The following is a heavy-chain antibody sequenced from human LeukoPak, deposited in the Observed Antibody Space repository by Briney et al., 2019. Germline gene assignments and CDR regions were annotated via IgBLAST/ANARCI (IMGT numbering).Heavy chain of an antibody. CDR2: IYYSGST. CDR3: ARCHYFGSGAYDY. V-gene: IGHV4-59*08. D-gene: IGHD3-10*01. CDR1: GGSISSYY. J-gene: IGHJ4*02. Sequence: SETLSLTCTASGGSISSYYWSWVRQPPGKGLEWIGYIYYSGSTNYNPSLKSRVTISVDTSKNKFSLKLSSQTAADTAVYYCARCHYFGSGAYDYWGQGTLVTVSS.